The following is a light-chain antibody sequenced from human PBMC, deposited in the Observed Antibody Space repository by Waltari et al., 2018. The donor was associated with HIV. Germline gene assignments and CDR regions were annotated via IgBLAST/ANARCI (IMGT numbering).Light chain of an antibody. CDR1: RDIDTH. V-gene: IGKV1-8*01. J-gene: IGKJ1*01. CDR3: QQYHDSPQT. CDR2: GAS. Sequence: ATRMTQSPPSVSAATGDTVTITCRASRDIDTHFAWYQHKPGSSPHLLIYGASTLQKGVPARFNGSGSGTSFSLTVTCLQSEDFATYFCQQYHDSPQTFGQGTTV.